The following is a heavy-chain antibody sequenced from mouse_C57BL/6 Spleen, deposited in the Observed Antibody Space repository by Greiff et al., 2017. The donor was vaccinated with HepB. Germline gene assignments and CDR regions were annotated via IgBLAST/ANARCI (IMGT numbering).Heavy chain of an antibody. D-gene: IGHD1-3*01. Sequence: VQLQQSGPVLVKPGASVKMSCKASGYTFTDYYMNWVKQSHGKSLEWIGVINPYNGGTSYNQKFKGKATLTVDKSSSTAYMELNSLTSEDSAVYYCARSGRWTNLDVWGTGTTVTVSS. CDR2: INPYNGGT. V-gene: IGHV1-19*01. J-gene: IGHJ1*03. CDR1: GYTFTDYY. CDR3: ARSGRWTNLDV.